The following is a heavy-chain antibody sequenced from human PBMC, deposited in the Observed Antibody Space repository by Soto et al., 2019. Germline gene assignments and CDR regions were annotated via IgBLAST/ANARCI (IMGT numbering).Heavy chain of an antibody. D-gene: IGHD3-3*01. CDR2: ISGNNGNT. Sequence: ASVKVSCKASGYTFTSYGISWVRQAPGQGLEWVGWISGNNGNTNYAQNFQGRVTMTTDTSTYTAYMELRSLRSDDTAVYYCARDRDDDFWSGYYYYGMDVWG. CDR3: ARDRDDDFWSGYYYYGMDV. V-gene: IGHV1-18*01. J-gene: IGHJ6*02. CDR1: GYTFTSYG.